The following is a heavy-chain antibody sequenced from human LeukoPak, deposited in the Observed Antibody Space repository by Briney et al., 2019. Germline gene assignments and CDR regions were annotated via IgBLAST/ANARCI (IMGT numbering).Heavy chain of an antibody. J-gene: IGHJ5*02. CDR1: GFPFSSYS. CDR2: IISSSSYI. D-gene: IGHD2-8*01. CDR3: ARDSCTNGVCYGSWFDP. Sequence: GGALRLSCAAAGFPFSSYSMNWVRRAPGKGGEWVASIISSSSYIYYADSVKGPFTISRDNAKNSLYLQMNSLRAEDTAVYYCARDSCTNGVCYGSWFDPWGQGTLVTVSS. V-gene: IGHV3-21*01.